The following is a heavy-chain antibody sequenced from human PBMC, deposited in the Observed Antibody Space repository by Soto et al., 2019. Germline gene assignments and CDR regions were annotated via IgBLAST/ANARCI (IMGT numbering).Heavy chain of an antibody. Sequence: SETLSLTCTVSGGSISSYYWSWIRQPPGKGLEWIGYIYYSGSTNYNPSLKSRVTISVDTSKNQFSLKLSSVTAADTAVYYCARVLSGYSSSCYLYYYYYMDVWGKGTTVTVSS. J-gene: IGHJ6*03. CDR2: IYYSGST. CDR3: ARVLSGYSSSCYLYYYYYMDV. CDR1: GGSISSYY. D-gene: IGHD6-13*01. V-gene: IGHV4-59*01.